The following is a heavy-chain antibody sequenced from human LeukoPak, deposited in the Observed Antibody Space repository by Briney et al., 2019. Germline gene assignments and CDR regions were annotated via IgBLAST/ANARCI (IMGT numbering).Heavy chain of an antibody. CDR3: AKGLSRELLSDFDY. V-gene: IGHV3-23*01. J-gene: IGHJ4*02. D-gene: IGHD1-26*01. Sequence: GGALRLSCAASGFTFSSYWMHWVRQAPGKGLEWVSTISVSGGSTYYADSVKGRFTISTDNSKNTLYLQMNSLRAEDTAVYYCAKGLSRELLSDFDYWGQGTLVTVSS. CDR2: ISVSGGST. CDR1: GFTFSSYW.